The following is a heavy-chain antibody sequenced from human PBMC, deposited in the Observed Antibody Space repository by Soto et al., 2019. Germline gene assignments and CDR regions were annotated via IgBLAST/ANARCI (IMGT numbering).Heavy chain of an antibody. CDR3: AKDYAGYYYYIDV. V-gene: IGHV3-9*01. CDR2: INWNSGDI. J-gene: IGHJ6*03. Sequence: EVQLVESGGGLVQPGRSLRLSCAASGFTFDDFAMHWVRQAPGQGLEWVSGINWNSGDINYADSVKGRFTISRDNAKNYLYLQMNSLRAEDTALYYCAKDYAGYYYYIDVGGKGNTVTLSS. CDR1: GFTFDDFA.